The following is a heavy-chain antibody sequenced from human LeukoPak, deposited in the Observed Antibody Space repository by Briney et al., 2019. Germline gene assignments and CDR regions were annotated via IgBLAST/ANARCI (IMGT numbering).Heavy chain of an antibody. CDR3: ARDLWDDILTGLTDY. V-gene: IGHV7-4-1*02. D-gene: IGHD3-9*01. Sequence: ASVKVSCKASGYTFTSYAMNWVRQAPGQGLEWMGWINTNTGNPTYAQGFTGRFVFSLDTSVSTAYLQISSLKAEDTAVYYCARDLWDDILTGLTDYWGQGTLVTVSS. CDR2: INTNTGNP. CDR1: GYTFTSYA. J-gene: IGHJ4*02.